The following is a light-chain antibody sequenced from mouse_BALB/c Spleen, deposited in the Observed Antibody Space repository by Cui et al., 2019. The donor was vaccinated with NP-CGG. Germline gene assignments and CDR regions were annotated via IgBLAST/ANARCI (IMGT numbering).Light chain of an antibody. CDR1: TGAVTTSNY. V-gene: IGLV1*01. CDR2: GTN. Sequence: QAVVTQVSALTTSPGETVTLTCRSSTGAVTTSNYANWVQEKPDHLFTGLIGGTNNRAPGVPARFSGFLIGDKAALTITGAQTEDEAIYFCALWYSNHWVFGGGTKLTVL. CDR3: ALWYSNHWV. J-gene: IGLJ1*01.